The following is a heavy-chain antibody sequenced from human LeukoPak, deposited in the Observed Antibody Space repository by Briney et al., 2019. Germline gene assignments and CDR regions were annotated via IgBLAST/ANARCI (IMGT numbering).Heavy chain of an antibody. Sequence: SETLSLTCTVSGGSISSYYWSWIRQPPGKGLEWIGYIYYSGSTNYNPSLKSRVTISVDTSKNQFSLKLSSVTAADTAVSYCARDNNWFDPWGQGTLVTVSS. V-gene: IGHV4-59*12. CDR2: IYYSGST. CDR1: GGSISSYY. J-gene: IGHJ5*02. CDR3: ARDNNWFDP.